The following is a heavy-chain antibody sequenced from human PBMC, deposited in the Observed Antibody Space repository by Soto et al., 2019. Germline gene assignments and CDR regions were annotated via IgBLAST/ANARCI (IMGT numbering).Heavy chain of an antibody. J-gene: IGHJ3*02. D-gene: IGHD3-10*01. CDR2: IYYSGSA. Sequence: SETLSLTCTVSGDSISSYYWSWIRQPPGKGLEWIGSIYYSGSANYNPSLKSRVTISVDTSKNQFSLKLSSVTAADTAVYYCARRQRITLVRGVTHHAFDIWGQGTMVTVSS. CDR1: GDSISSYY. CDR3: ARRQRITLVRGVTHHAFDI. V-gene: IGHV4-59*08.